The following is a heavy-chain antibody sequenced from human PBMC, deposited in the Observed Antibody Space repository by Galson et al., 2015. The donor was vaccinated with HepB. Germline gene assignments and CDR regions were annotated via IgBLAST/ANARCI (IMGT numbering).Heavy chain of an antibody. V-gene: IGHV3-33*01. J-gene: IGHJ3*02. Sequence: SLRLSCAASGFPFSGYGMHWVRQAPGKGLEWVAIIWYDGTNKYYADSVMGRFTISRDNPKNTLYLQMNSLRAEDTAVYYCAREASEIDDKSSGWYGGVGAFDIWGQGTMVTVSS. CDR3: AREASEIDDKSSGWYGGVGAFDI. D-gene: IGHD6-19*01. CDR2: IWYDGTNK. CDR1: GFPFSGYG.